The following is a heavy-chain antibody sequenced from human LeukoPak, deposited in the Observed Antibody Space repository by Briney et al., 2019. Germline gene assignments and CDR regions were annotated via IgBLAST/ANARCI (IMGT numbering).Heavy chain of an antibody. CDR1: GFTFSSYT. CDR3: VREREGSNSEH. J-gene: IGHJ1*01. Sequence: GGSLRLSCTASGFTFSSYTMSWVRQAPGKGLKWVSTISTGGGNTYYADSVQGRFTVSRDDSKNTLYLQLNSLRTEDTAIYYCVREREGSNSEHWGQGTLVTVSS. D-gene: IGHD1-26*01. CDR2: ISTGGGNT. V-gene: IGHV3-23*01.